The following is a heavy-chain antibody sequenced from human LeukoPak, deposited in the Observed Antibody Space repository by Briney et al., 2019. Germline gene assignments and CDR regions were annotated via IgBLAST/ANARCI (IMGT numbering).Heavy chain of an antibody. J-gene: IGHJ5*02. Sequence: GGSLRLSCAASGFIFSSYAMSWVRQAPGKGLEWVAFIRFDGSTKYYADSVKGRFTISRDNSKNTLYLQMNSPTAEDTAVYYCAGVVATTTSYNWFDPWGQGTLVTVSS. CDR1: GFIFSSYA. D-gene: IGHD5-12*01. V-gene: IGHV3-30*02. CDR2: IRFDGSTK. CDR3: AGVVATTTSYNWFDP.